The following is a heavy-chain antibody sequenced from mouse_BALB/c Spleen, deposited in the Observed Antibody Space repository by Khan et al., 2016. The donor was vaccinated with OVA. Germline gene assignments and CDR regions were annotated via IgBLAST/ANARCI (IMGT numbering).Heavy chain of an antibody. CDR2: ISYSGST. Sequence: EVKLFESGPGLVKPSQSLSLTCTVTGYSITSGYGWNWIRPFPGNKLEWMGYISYSGSTNYNQSLKSRISFPRETSKNQFFLPLNYVTTEDTATYYCARTARRKYWGQGTTLTVSS. CDR3: ARTARRKY. J-gene: IGHJ2*01. CDR1: GYSITSGYG. D-gene: IGHD1-2*01. V-gene: IGHV3-2*02.